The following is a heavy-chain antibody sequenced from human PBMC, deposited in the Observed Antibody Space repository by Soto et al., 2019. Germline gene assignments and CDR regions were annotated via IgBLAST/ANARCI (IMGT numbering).Heavy chain of an antibody. CDR2: IYYSGST. CDR1: GGSISSSSYY. Sequence: PSETLSLTCTVSGGSISSSSYYWGWIRQPPGKGLEWIGSIYYSGSTYYNPSLKSRVTISVDTSKNQFSLKLSSVTAADTAVYYCARRPYSSGWYVNYWGQGTLVTVSS. D-gene: IGHD6-19*01. J-gene: IGHJ4*02. V-gene: IGHV4-39*01. CDR3: ARRPYSSGWYVNY.